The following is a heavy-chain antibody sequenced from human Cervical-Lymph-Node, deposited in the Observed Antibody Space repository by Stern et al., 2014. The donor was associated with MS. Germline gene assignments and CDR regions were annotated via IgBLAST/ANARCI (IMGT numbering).Heavy chain of an antibody. V-gene: IGHV4-31*03. CDR1: GGSISSGGYY. Sequence: QVQLQESGPGLVKPSQTLSLTCTVSGGSISSGGYYWSWIRQHPGKGLEWIGYIHYSGSTYYNPSLKSRGTISVDTSKTQFSLKLSSVTAADTALYYCARSDRLWGSFDYWGQGTLVTVSS. CDR2: IHYSGST. CDR3: ARSDRLWGSFDY. J-gene: IGHJ4*02. D-gene: IGHD3-16*01.